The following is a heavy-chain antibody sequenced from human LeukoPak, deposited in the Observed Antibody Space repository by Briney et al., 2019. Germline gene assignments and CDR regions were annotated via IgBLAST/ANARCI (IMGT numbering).Heavy chain of an antibody. CDR3: ASAYSGSYFFAFDI. D-gene: IGHD1-26*01. J-gene: IGHJ3*02. V-gene: IGHV3-21*01. CDR2: ISSSSSYI. Sequence: GGSLRLSCAASGFTFSSYSMNWVRQAPGKGLEWVSSISSSSSYIYYADSVKGRFTISRDNAKNSLYLQMNSLRAEDTAVYYCASAYSGSYFFAFDIWGQGTMVTVSS. CDR1: GFTFSSYS.